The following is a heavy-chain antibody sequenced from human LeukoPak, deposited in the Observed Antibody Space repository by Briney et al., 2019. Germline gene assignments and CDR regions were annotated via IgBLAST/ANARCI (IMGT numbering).Heavy chain of an antibody. CDR1: GDTFTSYG. Sequence: GASVKVSCKASGDTFTSYGISWVRQAPGQGLEWVGWISAYNGNTNYAQKLQGRVTMTTDTSTSTAYMALRSLRSDDTAVYFCARGETYYYDSSGYSFDHWGQGTLVTVSS. D-gene: IGHD3-22*01. CDR3: ARGETYYYDSSGYSFDH. CDR2: ISAYNGNT. J-gene: IGHJ4*02. V-gene: IGHV1-18*01.